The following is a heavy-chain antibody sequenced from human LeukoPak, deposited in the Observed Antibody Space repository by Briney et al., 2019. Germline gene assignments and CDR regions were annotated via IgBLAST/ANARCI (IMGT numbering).Heavy chain of an antibody. V-gene: IGHV3-23*01. Sequence: GGSLRLSCAASGSTFSRNAMSWVRRAPGKGLEWISAISFSGSTKFYADSVRGRFTISRDNSKNTLSLQMSSLRVEDTAVYYCATDQVDTGVIDRATYGLDVSGQGKTVTVSS. J-gene: IGHJ6*02. CDR2: ISFSGSTK. CDR3: ATDQVDTGVIDRATYGLDV. D-gene: IGHD5-18*01. CDR1: GSTFSRNA.